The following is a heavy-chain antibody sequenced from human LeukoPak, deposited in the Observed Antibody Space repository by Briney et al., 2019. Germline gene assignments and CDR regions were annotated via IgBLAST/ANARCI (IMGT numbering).Heavy chain of an antibody. CDR3: TRVGYIDGGIDY. D-gene: IGHD5-24*01. Sequence: GGSLRLSCVASGFPFSSYWMTWVRQAPGKGLEWVANIKQDGSKKSYVDSVKGRFTISRDNAKNSLYLQMNSLRAEGTAIYYCTRVGYIDGGIDYWGQGTLVTVSS. CDR1: GFPFSSYW. J-gene: IGHJ4*02. V-gene: IGHV3-7*04. CDR2: IKQDGSKK.